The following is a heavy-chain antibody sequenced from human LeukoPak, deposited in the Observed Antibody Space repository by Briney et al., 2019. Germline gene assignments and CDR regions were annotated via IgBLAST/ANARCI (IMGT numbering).Heavy chain of an antibody. J-gene: IGHJ4*02. CDR1: GFTFSSYW. CDR2: IYSDGSST. V-gene: IGHV3-74*01. D-gene: IGHD3-10*01. Sequence: PGGSLRLSCAASGFTFSSYWMHWVRQAPGKGLVWVSRIYSDGSSTNYADSVKGRFTISRDNAKNTLYLQMNSLRAEDTAVYYCARDRSSPGLWFGELRNWGQGTLVTVSS. CDR3: ARDRSSPGLWFGELRN.